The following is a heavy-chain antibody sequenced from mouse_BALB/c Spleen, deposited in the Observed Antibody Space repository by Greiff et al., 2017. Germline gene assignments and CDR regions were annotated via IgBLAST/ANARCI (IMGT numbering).Heavy chain of an antibody. J-gene: IGHJ3*01. CDR3: AREYYGSGFAY. V-gene: IGHV1S137*01. Sequence: VQLQQSGAELVRPGVSVKISCKGSGYTFTDYAMHWVKQSHAKSLEWIGVISTYYGDASYNQKFKGKATMTVDKSSSTAYMELARLTSEDSAIYYCAREYYGSGFAYWGQGTLVTVSA. D-gene: IGHD1-1*01. CDR2: ISTYYGDA. CDR1: GYTFTDYA.